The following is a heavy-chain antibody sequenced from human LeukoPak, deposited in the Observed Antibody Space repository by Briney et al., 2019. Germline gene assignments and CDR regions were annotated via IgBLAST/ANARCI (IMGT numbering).Heavy chain of an antibody. D-gene: IGHD6-13*01. Sequence: PGGSLRLSCAASGFTFSSYSMNWVRQAPGKGLEWVSSISSSSSYIYYADSVKGRFTISRDNAKNSLYLQMNSLRAEDTAVYYCARAIPRRFSSSWRHNWFDPWGQGTLVTVSS. CDR3: ARAIPRRFSSSWRHNWFDP. CDR2: ISSSSSYI. J-gene: IGHJ5*02. CDR1: GFTFSSYS. V-gene: IGHV3-21*01.